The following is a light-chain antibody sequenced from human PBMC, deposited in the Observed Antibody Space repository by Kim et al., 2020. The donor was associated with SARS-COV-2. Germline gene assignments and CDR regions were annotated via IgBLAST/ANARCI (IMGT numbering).Light chain of an antibody. Sequence: QAGLTQPPSVSKGLRQTATLTCTGNSNIVGNQGAAWLQQHQGHPPKLLSYRNNNRPSGISERFSASRSGNTASLTITGLQPEDEADYYCSALDSSLSAYGFGTGTKVTVL. CDR3: SALDSSLSAYG. CDR2: RNN. J-gene: IGLJ1*01. CDR1: SNIVGNQG. V-gene: IGLV10-54*02.